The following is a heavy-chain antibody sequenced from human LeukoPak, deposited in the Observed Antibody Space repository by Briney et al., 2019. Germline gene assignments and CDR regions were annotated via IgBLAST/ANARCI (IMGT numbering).Heavy chain of an antibody. V-gene: IGHV3-23*01. CDR2: ISGSGGST. CDR3: AKDKGFAGSGSYYDTAPSVWFDP. Sequence: GGSLRLSCAASGFTFSSYAMSWVRQAPGKGLEWVSAISGSGGSTYYADSVKGRFTISRDNSKNTLCLQMNSLRAEDTAVYYCAKDKGFAGSGSYYDTAPSVWFDPWGQGTLVTVSS. CDR1: GFTFSSYA. D-gene: IGHD3-10*01. J-gene: IGHJ5*02.